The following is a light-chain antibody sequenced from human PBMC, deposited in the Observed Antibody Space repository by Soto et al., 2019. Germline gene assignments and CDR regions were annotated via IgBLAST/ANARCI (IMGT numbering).Light chain of an antibody. Sequence: DLQMTQSPSSLSASVGDRVTITCQASHDISDSLNWYQQKPGKAPNLVIFGASNLETGVPSRFSGSGSGTDFTLIISSLQPEDIATYYCQQYDERPLTFGGGTNVEIK. CDR1: HDISDS. J-gene: IGKJ4*01. CDR2: GAS. V-gene: IGKV1-33*01. CDR3: QQYDERPLT.